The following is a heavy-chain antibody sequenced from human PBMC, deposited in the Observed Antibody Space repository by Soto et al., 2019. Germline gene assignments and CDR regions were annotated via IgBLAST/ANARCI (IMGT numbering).Heavy chain of an antibody. D-gene: IGHD1-26*01. V-gene: IGHV1-46*01. J-gene: IGHJ4*02. CDR1: GYTFTSYY. Sequence: ASVKVSCKASGYTFTSYYMHWVRQAPGQGLEWMGIINPSGGSTSYAQKFQGRVTMTRDTSTSTVYMELSSLRSEDTAVYYCARDQTELLQEYCFDYWGQGTLVTVSS. CDR2: INPSGGST. CDR3: ARDQTELLQEYCFDY.